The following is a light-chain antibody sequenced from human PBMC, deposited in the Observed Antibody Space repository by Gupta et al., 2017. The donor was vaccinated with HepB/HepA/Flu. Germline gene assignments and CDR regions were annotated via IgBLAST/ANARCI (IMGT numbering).Light chain of an antibody. CDR1: SSDVGGYHY. J-gene: IGLJ1*01. V-gene: IGLV2-11*01. CDR2: DVS. Sequence: QSALTQPRSVSASPGRSLTSSCTATSSDVGGYHYVSWYQQPPGKAPKLMIYDVSKRPSGVPDRFSGSKSGNTASLTISVLQAEDDADYYCCSYAGSYTYVFGTGTKVTVL. CDR3: CSYAGSYTYV.